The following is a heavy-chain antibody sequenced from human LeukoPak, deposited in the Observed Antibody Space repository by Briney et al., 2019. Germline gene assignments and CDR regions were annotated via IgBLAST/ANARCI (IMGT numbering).Heavy chain of an antibody. CDR1: GYTFTEFY. CDR3: ASLGGHYDFWSGYPSDAFDI. V-gene: IGHV1-2*02. CDR2: INPTSGGT. J-gene: IGHJ3*02. Sequence: ASVKVSCKTSGYTFTEFYIHWVRQVSGQGLEWMGWINPTSGGTNYAQKFQGRVTITADKSTSTAYMELSSLRSEDTAVYYCASLGGHYDFWSGYPSDAFDIWGQGTMVTVSS. D-gene: IGHD3-3*01.